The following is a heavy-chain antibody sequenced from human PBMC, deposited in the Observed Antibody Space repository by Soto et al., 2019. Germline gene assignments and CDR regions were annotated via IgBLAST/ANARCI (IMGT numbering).Heavy chain of an antibody. D-gene: IGHD3-22*01. CDR3: AGDTYINYYNSSGGCSRARGPFHS. J-gene: IGHJ5*02. V-gene: IGHV1-46*03. CDR2: INPSGGST. CDR1: GYTFTSYY. Sequence: ASVKVSCKASGYTFTSYYMHWVRQAPGQGLEWMGIINPSGGSTSYAQKFQGRVTMTRDTSTSTVYMKLSSLRSEDTAVYYYAGDTYINYYNSSGGCSRARGPFHSWGKGPLVTVSS.